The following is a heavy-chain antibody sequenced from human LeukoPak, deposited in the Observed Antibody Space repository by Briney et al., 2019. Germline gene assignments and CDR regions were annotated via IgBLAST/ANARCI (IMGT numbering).Heavy chain of an antibody. V-gene: IGHV2-5*02. Sequence: SGPALVKPTQTLTLTCTFSGFSLSTSGVGVGWIRQPPEKALQGLALIYWDDEKYYSTSLKSRLSISRDTSRNQVVLTMTNMDPLDTGTYFCAHSYYFGSRSYYNVWFAPWGLGTLVSV. J-gene: IGHJ5*02. CDR3: AHSYYFGSRSYYNVWFAP. CDR1: GFSLSTSGVG. D-gene: IGHD3-10*01. CDR2: IYWDDEK.